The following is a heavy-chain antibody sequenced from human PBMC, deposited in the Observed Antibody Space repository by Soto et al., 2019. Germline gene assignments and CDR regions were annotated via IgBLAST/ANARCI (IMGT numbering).Heavy chain of an antibody. CDR3: ARGRGPLRGYYFDY. Sequence: QVQLQQWGAGLLKPSETLSLTCAGYGGSFSGYYWSWIRQPPGKGLEWIGEINHSGSTNYNPSLTSRVTSSVDTSQNQFSLELSSVSAADTAVYYGARGRGPLRGYYFDYWGQGTLVTVSS. CDR2: INHSGST. CDR1: GGSFSGYY. J-gene: IGHJ4*02. D-gene: IGHD3-10*01. V-gene: IGHV4-34*01.